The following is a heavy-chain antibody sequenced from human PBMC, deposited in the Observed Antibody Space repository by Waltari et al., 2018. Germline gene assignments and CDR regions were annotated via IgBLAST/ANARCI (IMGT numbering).Heavy chain of an antibody. CDR3: VRSTSWRYYFDT. Sequence: DVQLVESGGGLVKPGGSLRLSCAASGFTFSSYSMHWVRHAPGKGLEWVGSISSGGTYIYYTYSVKGRFTISRGSVTDSLYLQMNSLRVEDTATYFCVRSTSWRYYFDTWGQGTLVAVSS. CDR2: ISSGGTYI. J-gene: IGHJ4*02. CDR1: GFTFSSYS. D-gene: IGHD6-13*01. V-gene: IGHV3-21*01.